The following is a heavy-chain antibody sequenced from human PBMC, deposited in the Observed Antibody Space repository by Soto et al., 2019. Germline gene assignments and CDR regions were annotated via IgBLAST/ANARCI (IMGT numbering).Heavy chain of an antibody. CDR2: IYYSGST. V-gene: IGHV4-59*01. CDR3: ARGGPAYYDSSGYYYYYYGMDV. J-gene: IGHJ6*02. Sequence: QVQLQESGPGLVKPSETLSLTCTVSGGSISSYYWSWIRQPPGKGLEWIGYIYYSGSTNYNPSYKRRVTISVATSKTPFSLKLSSVTAADTAVYYCARGGPAYYDSSGYYYYYYGMDVWGQGTTVTVSS. D-gene: IGHD3-22*01. CDR1: GGSISSYY.